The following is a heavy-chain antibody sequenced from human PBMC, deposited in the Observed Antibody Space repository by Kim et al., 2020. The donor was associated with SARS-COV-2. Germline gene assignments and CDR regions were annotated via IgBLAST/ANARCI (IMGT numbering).Heavy chain of an antibody. CDR1: GGSISSSSYY. CDR3: ARSRLISVEYCTNGVCPMHY. J-gene: IGHJ4*02. V-gene: IGHV4-39*01. CDR2: IYYSGST. Sequence: SETLSLTCTVSGGSISSSSYYWGWIRQPPGKGLEWIGSIYYSGSTYYNPSLKSRVTISVDTSKNQFSLKLSSVTAADTAVYYCARSRLISVEYCTNGVCPMHYWGQGTLVTVSS. D-gene: IGHD2-8*01.